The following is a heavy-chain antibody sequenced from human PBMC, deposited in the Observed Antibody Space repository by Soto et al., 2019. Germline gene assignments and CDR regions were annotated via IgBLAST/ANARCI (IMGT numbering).Heavy chain of an antibody. CDR3: ARDHQDCTNGVCFRYFDY. CDR1: GGTFSSYA. J-gene: IGHJ4*02. CDR2: IIPIFGTA. D-gene: IGHD2-8*01. Sequence: GASVKVSCEASGGTFSSYAISWVRQAPGQRLVWMGGIIPIFGTANYAQKFQGRVTITADESTSTAYMELSSLRSEDTAVYYCARDHQDCTNGVCFRYFDYWGQGTLVTVSS. V-gene: IGHV1-69*13.